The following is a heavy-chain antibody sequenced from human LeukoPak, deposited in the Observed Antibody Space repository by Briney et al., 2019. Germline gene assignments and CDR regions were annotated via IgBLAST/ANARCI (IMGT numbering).Heavy chain of an antibody. D-gene: IGHD3-10*01. CDR2: ISGSGGST. CDR1: GFTFSSYA. Sequence: GASLRLSCAASGFTFSSYAMSWVRQAPGKGLEWVSAISGSGGSTYYADSVKGRFTISRGNSKNTLYLQMNSLRAEDTAVYYCAKSYGSGSYYAFDIRGQGTMVTVSS. V-gene: IGHV3-23*01. CDR3: AKSYGSGSYYAFDI. J-gene: IGHJ3*02.